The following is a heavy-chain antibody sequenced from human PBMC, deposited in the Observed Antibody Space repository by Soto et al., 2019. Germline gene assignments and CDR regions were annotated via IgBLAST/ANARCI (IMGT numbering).Heavy chain of an antibody. J-gene: IGHJ3*02. CDR2: ISGSGGRT. Sequence: GGSLRLSCVVSGFPFSSYAMSWVRQTPGKGLEWVSGISGSGGRTYYADSVKGRFTISRDNSNNTLSLQMHILRVEDTAVYFCAKGGYYSLFDIWGQGTMVPVSS. CDR1: GFPFSSYA. CDR3: AKGGYYSLFDI. D-gene: IGHD3-16*01. V-gene: IGHV3-23*01.